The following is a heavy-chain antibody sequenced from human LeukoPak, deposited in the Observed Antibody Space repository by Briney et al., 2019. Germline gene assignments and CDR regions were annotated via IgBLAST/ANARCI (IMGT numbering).Heavy chain of an antibody. V-gene: IGHV3-23*01. Sequence: GGSLRLSCAASGFTLSRNAMAWVRQAPGKGLEWVAGIGSDANTHYADSVRGRIAISRDNSKNTVSLQMTSLRADDTAIYYCAKDIMNWSFDSWGQGILVTVSS. CDR3: AKDIMNWSFDS. D-gene: IGHD1-1*01. CDR2: IGSDANT. CDR1: GFTLSRNA. J-gene: IGHJ4*02.